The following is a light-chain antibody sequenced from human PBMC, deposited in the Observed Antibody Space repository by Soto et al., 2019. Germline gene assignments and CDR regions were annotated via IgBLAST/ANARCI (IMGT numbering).Light chain of an antibody. J-gene: IGKJ2*01. V-gene: IGKV1-5*03. CDR2: KAS. CDR1: QNVSNW. CDR3: QQYSKEST. Sequence: DVDMTQSPSTLPTSIGDRVTINCRASQNVSNWLAWYQQKPGKAPKLLIYKASRLESGVPSRFSASGSGTDFTLTINSLQSDDFTTYFCQQYSKESTFGQGTKLEIK.